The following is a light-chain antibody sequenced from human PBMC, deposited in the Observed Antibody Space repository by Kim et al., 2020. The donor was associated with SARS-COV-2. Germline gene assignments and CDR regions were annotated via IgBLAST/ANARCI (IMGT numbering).Light chain of an antibody. CDR3: QQYYNPPHT. CDR2: WAS. V-gene: IGKV4-1*01. Sequence: DIVMTQSPDSLAASLGERATINCKSSQSVLYSDNKNYLVWYQQKPGQPPKLLIYWASTRESGVPDRFSGSGSGTDFTLTISSLQAEDVAVYYCQQYYNPPHTFGQGTKLEI. J-gene: IGKJ2*01. CDR1: QSVLYSDNKNY.